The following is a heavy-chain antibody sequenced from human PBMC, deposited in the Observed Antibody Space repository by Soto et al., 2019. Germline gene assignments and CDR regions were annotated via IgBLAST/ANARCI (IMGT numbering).Heavy chain of an antibody. CDR3: ARDKAARTFDY. CDR1: GFTFSSYA. J-gene: IGHJ4*02. CDR2: ISYDGSNK. D-gene: IGHD6-6*01. V-gene: IGHV3-30-3*01. Sequence: GGSLRLSCAASGFTFSSYAMHWVRQAPGKGLEWVAVISYDGSNKYYADSVKGRFTISRDNSKNTLYLQMNSLRAEDTAVYYCARDKAARTFDYWGQGTLVTVSS.